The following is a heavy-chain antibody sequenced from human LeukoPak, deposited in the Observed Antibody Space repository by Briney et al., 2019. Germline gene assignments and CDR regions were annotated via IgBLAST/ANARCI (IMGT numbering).Heavy chain of an antibody. J-gene: IGHJ6*02. CDR2: IYSGGST. CDR3: ARDHLFSGMDV. CDR1: GFAVSSNY. Sequence: PGGSLRLSCAASGFAVSSNYMSWVRPAPGKGLEWGSVIYSGGSTYYGDSVKGRFTISRHNSKSTLYLQMNSLRAEDTAVYYCARDHLFSGMDVWGQGTTVTVSS. V-gene: IGHV3-53*04.